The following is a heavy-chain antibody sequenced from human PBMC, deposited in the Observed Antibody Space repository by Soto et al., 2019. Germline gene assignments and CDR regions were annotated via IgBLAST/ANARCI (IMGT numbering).Heavy chain of an antibody. CDR3: AREVPYGSSRFDY. V-gene: IGHV1-3*01. J-gene: IGHJ4*02. CDR1: GYTFTNNV. CDR2: VNAGNDDT. D-gene: IGHD3-10*01. Sequence: QVHLVQSGAEVKKPGDSVKVSCKTSGYTFTNNVIHLVRQAPGQRLEWMGWVNAGNDDTKWSREFQGRLTLTKDTTAPTAYMELSSPTSADTARYFCAREVPYGSSRFDYWGQGTLVTVSS.